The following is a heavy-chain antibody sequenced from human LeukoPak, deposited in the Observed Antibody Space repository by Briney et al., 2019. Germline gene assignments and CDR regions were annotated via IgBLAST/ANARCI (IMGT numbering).Heavy chain of an antibody. J-gene: IGHJ4*02. Sequence: ASVKVSCKASGYTFTSYYVHWVRQAPGQGLEWMGIINPSGGSTSYAQKFQGRVTMTRDTSTSTVYMELSSLRSEDTAVYYCARDFPGGVTDMASLDYWGQGTLVTVSS. CDR3: ARDFPGGVTDMASLDY. D-gene: IGHD5-24*01. V-gene: IGHV1-46*01. CDR2: INPSGGST. CDR1: GYTFTSYY.